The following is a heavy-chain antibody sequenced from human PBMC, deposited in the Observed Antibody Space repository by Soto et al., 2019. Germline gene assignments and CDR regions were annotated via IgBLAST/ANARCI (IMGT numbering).Heavy chain of an antibody. CDR2: ISAYNGNT. J-gene: IGHJ6*02. Sequence: ASVKVSCKASGYTFTSYGISWVRQAPGQGLEWMGWISAYNGNTNYAQKLQGRVTMTTDTSTSTAYMELRSLRSDDTAVYYCAREDYYYDSSGYYSAYGVDVWGQGTTVNVSS. CDR1: GYTFTSYG. D-gene: IGHD3-22*01. CDR3: AREDYYYDSSGYYSAYGVDV. V-gene: IGHV1-18*01.